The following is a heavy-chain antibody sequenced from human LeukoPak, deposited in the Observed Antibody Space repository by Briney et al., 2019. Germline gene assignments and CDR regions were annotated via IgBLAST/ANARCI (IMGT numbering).Heavy chain of an antibody. CDR2: ISGGSGST. Sequence: GGSLRLSCAASGFTFSYYAMSWVRQAPGKGLEWVCGISGGSGSTYYADSVKGRFTISRDNSKNTLYLQMNSLRAEDTAVYYCAKGPAADWGDHWGQGTLVTVSS. CDR1: GFTFSYYA. CDR3: AKGPAADWGDH. J-gene: IGHJ4*02. D-gene: IGHD6-13*01. V-gene: IGHV3-23*01.